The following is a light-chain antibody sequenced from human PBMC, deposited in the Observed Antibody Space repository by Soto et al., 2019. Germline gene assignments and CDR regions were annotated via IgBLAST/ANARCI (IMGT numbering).Light chain of an antibody. CDR1: SSNTGNNY. V-gene: IGLV1-51*02. CDR3: GTWDSSLSAGV. J-gene: IGLJ1*01. CDR2: ENN. Sequence: QSVLTQPPSVSAAPGQRVTISCSGSSSNTGNNYVSWYQHLPGTAPKLLIYENNKRPSGIPDRFSGSKSGTSATLGITGLQTGDEADYYCGTWDSSLSAGVLGAGTKVTVL.